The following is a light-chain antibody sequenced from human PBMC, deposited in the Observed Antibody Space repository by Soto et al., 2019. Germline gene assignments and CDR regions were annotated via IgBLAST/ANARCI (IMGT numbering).Light chain of an antibody. Sequence: EIVLTQSPATLSLSPGDRATLSCRASQSVDSDLAWYQQKPGQAPSLLIYDASNRATGIPARFSGSGSGRDFTLTISSLEPEDFAVYYWQQRYNWITFGQGTRLEIK. V-gene: IGKV3-11*02. CDR3: QQRYNWIT. J-gene: IGKJ5*01. CDR2: DAS. CDR1: QSVDSD.